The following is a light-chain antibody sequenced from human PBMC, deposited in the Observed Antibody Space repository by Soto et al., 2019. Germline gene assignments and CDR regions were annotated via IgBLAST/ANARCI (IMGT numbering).Light chain of an antibody. V-gene: IGLV2-23*02. CDR1: SSDVGRYER. Sequence: QAVLTQPASVSGSPGQSITISCTGTSSDVGRYERVSWYQRHPGKAPKLLIYEDYRRPSRISNRFSGSKSGNTASLTISGLQAEDEADYFCGSYAVSGVFVVFGGGTKVTVL. CDR3: GSYAVSGVFVV. CDR2: EDY. J-gene: IGLJ2*01.